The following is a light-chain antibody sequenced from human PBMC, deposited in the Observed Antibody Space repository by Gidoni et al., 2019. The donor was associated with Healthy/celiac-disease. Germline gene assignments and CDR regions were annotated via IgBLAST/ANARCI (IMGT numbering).Light chain of an antibody. V-gene: IGKV2-28*01. CDR2: LGS. CDR1: QSLLHSNGYNY. J-gene: IGKJ4*01. Sequence: VMTQSPLSLPVTPGEPASISCRSSQSLLHSNGYNYLDWYLQKPGQSPQLLIYLGSNRASGVPDRFSGSGSGTDFTLKISRVEAEDVGVYYCMQALQTPLTFGGGTKVEIK. CDR3: MQALQTPLT.